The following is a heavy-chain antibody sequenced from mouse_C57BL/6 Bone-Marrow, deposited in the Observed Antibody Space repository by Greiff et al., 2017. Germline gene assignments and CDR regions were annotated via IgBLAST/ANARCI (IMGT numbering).Heavy chain of an antibody. D-gene: IGHD1-1*01. CDR3: AKGDYYGSSPFAY. CDR1: GYTFTGYW. CDR2: ILPGSGST. Sequence: QVQLQQSGAELMKPGASVKLSCKATGYTFTGYWIGWVKQRPGHGLEWIGEILPGSGSTNYNEKFKGKATFTADTSSNTAYMQLSSLTTEDSASYYCAKGDYYGSSPFAYWGQGTLVTVSA. V-gene: IGHV1-9*01. J-gene: IGHJ3*01.